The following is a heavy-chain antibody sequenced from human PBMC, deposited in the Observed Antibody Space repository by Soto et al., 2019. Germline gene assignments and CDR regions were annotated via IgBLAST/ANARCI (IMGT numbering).Heavy chain of an antibody. Sequence: QVQLQESGPGLVEPSGTLSLTCGVSGDSFSSSNWWTWIRQPPGKGLEWIGDILHTGHTDNSPSLRRRITISIDTSNKAFSLHLTSVTSTDTAVYYCARSPRRVDGKWFFAYWGPGALVTVSS. CDR1: GDSFSSSNW. D-gene: IGHD3-22*01. CDR3: ARSPRRVDGKWFFAY. CDR2: ILHTGHT. V-gene: IGHV4-4*02. J-gene: IGHJ4*02.